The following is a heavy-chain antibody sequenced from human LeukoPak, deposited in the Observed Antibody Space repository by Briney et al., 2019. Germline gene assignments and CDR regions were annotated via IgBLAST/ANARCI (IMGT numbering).Heavy chain of an antibody. Sequence: ASVTVSCKASGYTFTSYGISWVGQAPGQGPEWMGWISAYNGNTNNAQKLQGRVTMTTDTSTSTAYMELRSLRSDCTAVYYCAIDGGTLWSRHLDYWGQGTLVTVSS. V-gene: IGHV1-18*01. D-gene: IGHD4-23*01. CDR1: GYTFTSYG. CDR2: ISAYNGNT. J-gene: IGHJ4*02. CDR3: AIDGGTLWSRHLDY.